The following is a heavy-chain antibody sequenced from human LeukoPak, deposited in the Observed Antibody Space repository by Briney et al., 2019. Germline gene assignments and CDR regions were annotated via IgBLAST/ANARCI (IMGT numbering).Heavy chain of an antibody. Sequence: SVKVSCKASGGTFSSYAISWVRQAPGQGLEWMGGIIPIFSTANYAQKFQGRVTITTDESTTTAYMELSSLRSEDTAVYYCARDSSNDFWSGYYFDPWGQGTLVTVSS. CDR2: IIPIFSTA. CDR1: GGTFSSYA. D-gene: IGHD3-3*01. CDR3: ARDSSNDFWSGYYFDP. V-gene: IGHV1-69*05. J-gene: IGHJ5*02.